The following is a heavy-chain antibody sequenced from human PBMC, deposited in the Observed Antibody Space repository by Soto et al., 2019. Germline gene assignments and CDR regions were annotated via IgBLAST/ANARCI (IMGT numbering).Heavy chain of an antibody. CDR2: IIPILGIA. CDR1: GGTFSSYT. Sequence: SVKVSCKASGGTFSSYTISCVRQAPGQGLEWMGRIIPILGIANYAQKLQGRVTMTTDTSTSTAYMELRSLRSDDTAVYYCARHDSSGYYYYFDYWGQGTLVTVSS. CDR3: ARHDSSGYYYYFDY. V-gene: IGHV1-69*02. J-gene: IGHJ4*02. D-gene: IGHD3-22*01.